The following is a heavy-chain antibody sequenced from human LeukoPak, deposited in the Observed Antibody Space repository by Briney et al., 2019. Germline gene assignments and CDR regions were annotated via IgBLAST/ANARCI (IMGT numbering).Heavy chain of an antibody. Sequence: GGSLRLSCAASRFTVSSNYMSWVRQAPGKGLEWVSVIYSGGSTYYADSVKGRFTISRDNSKNTLYLQMNSLRAEDTAVYYCARDIRPGNWFDPWGQGTLVTVSS. CDR3: ARDIRPGNWFDP. CDR1: RFTVSSNY. V-gene: IGHV3-53*01. CDR2: IYSGGST. D-gene: IGHD1-14*01. J-gene: IGHJ5*02.